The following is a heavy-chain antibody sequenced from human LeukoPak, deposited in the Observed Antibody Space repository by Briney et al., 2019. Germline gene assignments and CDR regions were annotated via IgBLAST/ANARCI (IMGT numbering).Heavy chain of an antibody. CDR1: GGPISSGGYY. D-gene: IGHD3-3*01. Sequence: PSQTLSLPCTVSGGPISSGGYYWSWIRQHPGKGLEWIGYIYYSGSTYYNPSLKSRVTISVDTSKNQFSLKLSSVTAADTAVYYCASRNYDFWSGYSYFDYWGQGTLVTVSS. CDR3: ASRNYDFWSGYSYFDY. CDR2: IYYSGST. V-gene: IGHV4-31*03. J-gene: IGHJ4*02.